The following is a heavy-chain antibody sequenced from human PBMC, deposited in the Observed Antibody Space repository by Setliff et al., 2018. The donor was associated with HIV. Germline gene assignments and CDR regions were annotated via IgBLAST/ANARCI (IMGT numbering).Heavy chain of an antibody. CDR2: IYYSGST. J-gene: IGHJ4*02. CDR3: ARQGQLGSE. Sequence: PSETLSLTCTVSGGSISSYYWSWIRQPPGKGLEWIGYIYYSGSTNYNPSLKSRVIISVDTSKNQFSLKLSSVTAADTAVYYCARQGQLGSEWGQGTLVTVSS. V-gene: IGHV4-59*08. D-gene: IGHD1-1*01. CDR1: GGSISSYY.